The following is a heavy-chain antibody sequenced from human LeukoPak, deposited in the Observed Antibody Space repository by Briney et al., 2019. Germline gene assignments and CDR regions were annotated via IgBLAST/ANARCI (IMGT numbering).Heavy chain of an antibody. V-gene: IGHV4-34*01. Sequence: SETLSLTCAVYGGSFSSYCWSWIRQPPPKGLGWIGEINHSGSTNYNPSLKIRVTISVDMSKNQVSLKLTSWTAADTAVYYCSLRYFDWLAKNLFDYWGKETLVTVS. CDR3: SLRYFDWLAKNLFDY. J-gene: IGHJ4*02. CDR1: GGSFSSYC. D-gene: IGHD3-9*01. CDR2: INHSGST.